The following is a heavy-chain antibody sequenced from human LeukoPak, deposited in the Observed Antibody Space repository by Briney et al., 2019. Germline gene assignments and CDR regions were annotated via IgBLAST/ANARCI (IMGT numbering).Heavy chain of an antibody. CDR1: GFSFNSDW. CDR3: AKDRGVGIYYFDS. D-gene: IGHD1-26*01. Sequence: PGGSLRLSCAASGFSFNSDWMDWVRQAPGKGLEWVANIKHDESEKNYLDSVKGRFTISRDNAQSSLYLQMNSLRTEDTALYYCAKDRGVGIYYFDSWGQGTLVTVSS. V-gene: IGHV3-7*03. J-gene: IGHJ4*02. CDR2: IKHDESEK.